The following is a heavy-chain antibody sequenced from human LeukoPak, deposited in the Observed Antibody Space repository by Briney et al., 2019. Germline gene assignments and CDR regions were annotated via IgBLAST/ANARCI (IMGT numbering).Heavy chain of an antibody. D-gene: IGHD3-3*01. Sequence: GGSLRLSCSPSGFAYSSYPMSGVPHAPGEAREGVSNIRDSSGSTYYAASVKGRFTISRDNSKNTLSLQMNSLRAEDTAVYYCARDDFGAASFDYWGQGNLVTVSS. CDR3: ARDDFGAASFDY. J-gene: IGHJ4*02. CDR1: GFAYSSYP. CDR2: IRDSSGST. V-gene: IGHV3-23*01.